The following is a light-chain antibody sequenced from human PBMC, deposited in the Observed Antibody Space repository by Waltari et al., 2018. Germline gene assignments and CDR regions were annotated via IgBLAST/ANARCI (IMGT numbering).Light chain of an antibody. CDR1: QSVSGSY. CDR3: QHIGGSQWT. V-gene: IGKV3-20*01. Sequence: IVLTQSPGTLSLSPGERATLSCRASQSVSGSYLACYQQKPGQAPRLLLYRVSMCATGVPDRFSGLGSGKDFILSRSGLERDDFALYYCQHIGGSQWTFGQGTRVDLK. J-gene: IGKJ1*01. CDR2: RVS.